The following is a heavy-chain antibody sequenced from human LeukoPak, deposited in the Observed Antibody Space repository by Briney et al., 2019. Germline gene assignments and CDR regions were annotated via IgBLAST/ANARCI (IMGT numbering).Heavy chain of an antibody. CDR1: GFTFSNAW. CDR2: IKSKTDGGTT. J-gene: IGHJ4*02. CDR3: TTDGGYSYGPFDY. V-gene: IGHV3-15*01. D-gene: IGHD5-18*01. Sequence: AGGSLRLSCAASGFTFSNAWMSWVRQAPGKGLEWVGRIKSKTDGGTTDYAAPVKGRFTISRDDSKSTLYLQMNSLKTEDTAVYYCTTDGGYSYGPFDYWGQGTLVTVSS.